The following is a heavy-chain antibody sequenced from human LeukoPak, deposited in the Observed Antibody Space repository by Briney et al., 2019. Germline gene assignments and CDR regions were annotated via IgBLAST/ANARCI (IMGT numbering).Heavy chain of an antibody. D-gene: IGHD1-1*01. CDR3: ARAGQYIADYFDY. J-gene: IGHJ4*02. CDR1: GGSISGYY. Sequence: SETLSLTCTVSGGSISGYYWSWIRQPPGEGLEWIACTYYSGSTNYNPSLKSRVTISVATSKNQFSLKLNSMTAADTAVYYCARAGQYIADYFDYWGQGTLVTVSS. CDR2: TYYSGST. V-gene: IGHV4-59*01.